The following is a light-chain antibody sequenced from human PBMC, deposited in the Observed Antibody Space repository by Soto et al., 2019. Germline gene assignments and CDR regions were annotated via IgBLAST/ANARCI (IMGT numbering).Light chain of an antibody. CDR2: AAS. J-gene: IGKJ1*01. CDR3: QPSSSYSPS. Sequence: IALTQSRAHLSASVGARIAITCLASQSISTYLNWYQQKPGKAPKLLIYAASNLQSGVPPRFSGSGSGTDFTLTISSLQPEDFATYSCQPSSSYSPSFGQGTKVDIK. CDR1: QSISTY. V-gene: IGKV1-39*01.